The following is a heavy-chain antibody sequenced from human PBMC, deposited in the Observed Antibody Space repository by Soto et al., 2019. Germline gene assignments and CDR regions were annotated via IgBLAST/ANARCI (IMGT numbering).Heavy chain of an antibody. CDR1: GYSISSGYQ. CDR3: ARDFYRSRAAGWFEP. CDR2: VYHDGRT. D-gene: IGHD3-16*02. V-gene: IGHV4-38-2*02. J-gene: IGHJ5*02. Sequence: SETLSLTCGVSGYSISSGYQWGWIRRPPGKGPECIGSVYHDGRTRYNPPLESRVTISVDTSKNQFSLNLNSVTVADTAMYYCARDFYRSRAAGWFEPWGRGNLVT.